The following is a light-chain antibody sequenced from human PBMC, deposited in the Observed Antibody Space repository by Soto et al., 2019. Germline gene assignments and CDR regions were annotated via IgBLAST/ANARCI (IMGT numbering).Light chain of an antibody. CDR2: DVT. CDR1: NSDVGTFYF. CDR3: RSYAGSYTYV. J-gene: IGLJ1*01. Sequence: QSVLTQPRSVSGSPGQSVTISCTGTNSDVGTFYFVSWYRQYPDKGPKLIIYDVTERPSEVPDRFSGSKSCNTASLTISGLQAEDEADYYCRSYAGSYTYVFGSGTKVTVL. V-gene: IGLV2-11*01.